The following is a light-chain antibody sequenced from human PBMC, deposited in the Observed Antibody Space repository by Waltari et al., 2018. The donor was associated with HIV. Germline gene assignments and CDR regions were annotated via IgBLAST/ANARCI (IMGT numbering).Light chain of an antibody. J-gene: IGLJ3*02. CDR1: SSNIGSNY. V-gene: IGLV1-47*01. Sequence: SVLTQPPSASGTPGQRVTISCSGSSSNIGSNYVYWYRQLPGTAPKLLIYENNRRPSGVPDRFSGSKSGTSASLAISGLRSDDEADYYCAAWDGRLSGRLFGGGTKLTVL. CDR2: ENN. CDR3: AAWDGRLSGRL.